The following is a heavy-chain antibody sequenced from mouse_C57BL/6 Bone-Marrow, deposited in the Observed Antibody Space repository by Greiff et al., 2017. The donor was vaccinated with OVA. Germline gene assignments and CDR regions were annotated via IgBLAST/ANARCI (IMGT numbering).Heavy chain of an antibody. J-gene: IGHJ1*03. V-gene: IGHV6-3*01. CDR3: TGFDGYCLYWYFDV. CDR1: GFTFSNYW. CDR2: IRLKSDNYAT. Sequence: EVKVEASGGGLVQPGGSMKLSCVASGFTFSNYWMNWVRQSPEKGLEWVAQIRLKSDNYATHYAESVKGRFTISRDDSKSSVYLQMNNLRAEDTGIYYCTGFDGYCLYWYFDVWGTGTTVTVSS. D-gene: IGHD2-3*01.